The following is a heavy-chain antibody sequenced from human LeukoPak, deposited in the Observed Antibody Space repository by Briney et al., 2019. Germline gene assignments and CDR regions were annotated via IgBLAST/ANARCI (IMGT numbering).Heavy chain of an antibody. CDR1: GFTFSSYG. CDR2: IKQDGSEK. Sequence: PGGSLRLSCAASGFTFSSYGMHWVRQAPGKGLEWVANIKQDGSEKYYVDSVKGRFTISRDNAKNSVYLQMNRLRAEDTAIYYCARDHGGSQYWLTAFDVWGQGTMVTVSS. J-gene: IGHJ3*01. V-gene: IGHV3-7*01. D-gene: IGHD3-22*01. CDR3: ARDHGGSQYWLTAFDV.